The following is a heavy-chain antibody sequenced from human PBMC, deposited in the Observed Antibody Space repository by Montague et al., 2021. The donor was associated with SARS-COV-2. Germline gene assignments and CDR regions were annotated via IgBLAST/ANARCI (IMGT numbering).Heavy chain of an antibody. V-gene: IGHV4-4*08. CDR3: ARTAYNHYGLDV. D-gene: IGHD2-21*02. CDR2: IDNSGTT. J-gene: IGHJ6*02. CDR1: GGSLSTYY. Sequence: SETLSLTCSVSGGSLSTYYWCWIWQPPGKGLEWIGYIDNSGTTRYNPPLRSRDTISLDLSKNQYSLDLNLVAVADTAVYYCARTAYNHYGLDVWGQGTTVTVSS.